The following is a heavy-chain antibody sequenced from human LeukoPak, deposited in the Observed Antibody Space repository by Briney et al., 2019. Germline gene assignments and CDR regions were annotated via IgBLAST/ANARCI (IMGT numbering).Heavy chain of an antibody. V-gene: IGHV4-39*01. CDR3: ARHGYGDFVGNWFDP. CDR2: IYYSGST. D-gene: IGHD4-17*01. Sequence: PSETLSLTCTVSSDSITSSNYYWGWIRQPPGKGLEWIGNIYYSGSTYYNPSLKSRVTISIDTSKNQFSLKLSSVTAADTAVYYCARHGYGDFVGNWFDPWGQGTLVTVSS. J-gene: IGHJ5*02. CDR1: SDSITSSNYY.